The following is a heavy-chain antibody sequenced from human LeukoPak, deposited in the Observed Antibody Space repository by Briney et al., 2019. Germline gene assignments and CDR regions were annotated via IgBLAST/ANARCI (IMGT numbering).Heavy chain of an antibody. V-gene: IGHV3-11*04. CDR2: ISSTGSTI. Sequence: GGSLRLSCAASGFTFSDYYMSWIRQAPGKGLECVSYISSTGSTIYYADSVKGRFTISRDNAKNTLYLQMNSLRAEDTAVYYCAREGPLGYCSSTSCYADAFDIWGQGTMVTVSS. CDR3: AREGPLGYCSSTSCYADAFDI. D-gene: IGHD2-2*01. J-gene: IGHJ3*02. CDR1: GFTFSDYY.